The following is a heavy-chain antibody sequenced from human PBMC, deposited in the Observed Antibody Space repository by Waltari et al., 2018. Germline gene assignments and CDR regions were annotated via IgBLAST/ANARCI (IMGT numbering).Heavy chain of an antibody. CDR2: VYPGASDT. Sequence: EVQLVQSGAEVKKPGESLKISCKGSGYSFTSSWIGGVRQMPGKGLEWMGSVYPGASDTRYSPSFQGQVTIAADKSISTAYLQWSSLKASDTTMDYCARRPIEMVTGGGAFDIWGQGTMVTVSS. CDR3: ARRPIEMVTGGGAFDI. CDR1: GYSFTSSW. J-gene: IGHJ3*02. V-gene: IGHV5-51*01. D-gene: IGHD5-18*01.